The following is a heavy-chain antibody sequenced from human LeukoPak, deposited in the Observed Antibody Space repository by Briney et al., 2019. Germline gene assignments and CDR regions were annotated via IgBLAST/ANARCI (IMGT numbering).Heavy chain of an antibody. CDR1: GYRFSNYW. CDR2: MYPGDPDA. D-gene: IGHD1-14*01. CDR3: ARGEITGTPVYY. Sequence: SGESLKISCKGSGYRFSNYWIGWVRQMPGRGLECMGIMYPGDPDARYSPSFQGQITMSADKSIDTAYLQWNSLKASDTAIYCCARGEITGTPVYYWGQGTVVTVSS. V-gene: IGHV5-51*01. J-gene: IGHJ4*02.